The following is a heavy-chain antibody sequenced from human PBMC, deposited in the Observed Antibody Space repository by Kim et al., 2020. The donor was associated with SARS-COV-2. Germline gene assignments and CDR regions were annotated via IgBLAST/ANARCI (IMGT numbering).Heavy chain of an antibody. CDR2: IWYDGSNK. V-gene: IGHV3-33*06. CDR1: GFTFSSYG. J-gene: IGHJ5*02. CDR3: AKGGEQWLVRRGSGGWFDP. Sequence: GGSLRLSCAASGFTFSSYGMHWVRQAPGKGLEWVAVIWYDGSNKYYADSVKGRFTISRDNSKNTLYLQMNSLRAEDTAVYYCAKGGEQWLVRRGSGGWFDPWGQGTLVTVSS. D-gene: IGHD6-19*01.